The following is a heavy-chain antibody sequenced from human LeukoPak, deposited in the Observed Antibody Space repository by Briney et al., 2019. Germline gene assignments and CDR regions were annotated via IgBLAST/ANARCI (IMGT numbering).Heavy chain of an antibody. Sequence: SETLSLTCSVSGGSVSSYYWSWIRQPPGKGLEWIGSIYYSGSTYYNPSLKSRVTISVDTSKNQFSLKLSSVTAADTAVYYCARLGSYDYWGQGTLVTVSS. CDR1: GGSVSSYY. V-gene: IGHV4-39*01. CDR2: IYYSGST. D-gene: IGHD1-26*01. CDR3: ARLGSYDY. J-gene: IGHJ4*02.